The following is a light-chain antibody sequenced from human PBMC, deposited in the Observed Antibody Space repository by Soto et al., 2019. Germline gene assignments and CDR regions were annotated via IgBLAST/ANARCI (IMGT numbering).Light chain of an antibody. CDR2: EDN. CDR3: CSYAPISTVV. V-gene: IGLV2-23*01. J-gene: IGLJ3*02. Sequence: QSALTQPASVSGSPGQSITISCTGTSSDVGGYNLVSWYQQHPGKAPKLMIYEDNKRPSGVSNRFSGSKSGNTASLTISGLQAEDEAHYYCCSYAPISTVVFGGGTQLTVL. CDR1: SSDVGGYNL.